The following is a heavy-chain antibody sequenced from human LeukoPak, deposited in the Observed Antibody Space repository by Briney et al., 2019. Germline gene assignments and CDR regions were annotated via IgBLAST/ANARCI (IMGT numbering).Heavy chain of an antibody. D-gene: IGHD3-10*01. Sequence: GGSLRLSCAASGFTFSNYAMSWVRQAPGKELEWVSVISGSGGSTYYADSVKGRFTISRDNSKNTLYLQMNSLRAEDTAVYYCAKVLLWFGESLDYWGQGTLVTVSS. CDR1: GFTFSNYA. J-gene: IGHJ4*02. CDR2: ISGSGGST. CDR3: AKVLLWFGESLDY. V-gene: IGHV3-23*01.